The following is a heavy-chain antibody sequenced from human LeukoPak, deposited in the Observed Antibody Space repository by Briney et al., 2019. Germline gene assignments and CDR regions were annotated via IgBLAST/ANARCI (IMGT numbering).Heavy chain of an antibody. D-gene: IGHD3-10*01. CDR1: GGSINNGGYY. CDR3: ASASRGVIIKAPSGYYMDV. CDR2: IYYSGSS. J-gene: IGHJ6*03. V-gene: IGHV4-31*03. Sequence: SETLSLTCTVSGGSINNGGYYWSWIRQHPGKGLEWIGYIYYSGSSYYNPSLRSRVTISVDRSKNQFSLKLSSVTAADTAVYYCASASRGVIIKAPSGYYMDVWGKGTTVTVSS.